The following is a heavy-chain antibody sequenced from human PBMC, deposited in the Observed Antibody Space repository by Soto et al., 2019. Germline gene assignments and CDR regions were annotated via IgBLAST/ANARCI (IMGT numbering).Heavy chain of an antibody. CDR1: GFTFSSYG. CDR2: ISSDGSDK. V-gene: IGHV3-30*18. D-gene: IGHD3-16*01. CDR3: ANWGVTVADY. Sequence: QVQLVESGGGVAQPGRSLRLSCAASGFTFSSYGMHWVRQAPGKGLEWVAVISSDGSDKYYADSVKGRFTISRDNAKNTLYLQVNSLRAEDTAVYYCANWGVTVADYWGQGTLVTVSS. J-gene: IGHJ4*02.